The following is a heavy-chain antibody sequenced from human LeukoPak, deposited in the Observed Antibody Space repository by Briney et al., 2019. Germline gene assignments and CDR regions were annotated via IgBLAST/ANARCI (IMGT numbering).Heavy chain of an antibody. CDR3: ARDLWNFYDSSGYYRDFDS. CDR1: TSG. J-gene: IGHJ5*01. CDR2: IGSYEGDT. D-gene: IGHD3-22*01. V-gene: IGHV1-18*01. Sequence: ASVKVSCKATSGISWVRQAPGQGLEWMGWIGSYEGDTYYAQKFQGRVTVTTDTSTSTAYMELRSLRSGDTAVYYCARDLWNFYDSSGYYRDFDSWGQGTLVTVSS.